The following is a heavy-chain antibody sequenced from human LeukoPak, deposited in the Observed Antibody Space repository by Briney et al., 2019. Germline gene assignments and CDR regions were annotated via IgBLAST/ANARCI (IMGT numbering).Heavy chain of an antibody. CDR1: GVSISLYY. CDR3: ARAGSGWSFDY. CDR2: NSSSGNT. D-gene: IGHD6-19*01. V-gene: IGHV4-59*01. Sequence: PSETLSLTCTVSGVSISLYYWTWIRQSPGKGLEWIGYNSSSGNTNYNTSLKSRVTISVDMSKNQFSLRLSSVTAADTAVYYCARAGSGWSFDYWGQGTLVTVSS. J-gene: IGHJ4*02.